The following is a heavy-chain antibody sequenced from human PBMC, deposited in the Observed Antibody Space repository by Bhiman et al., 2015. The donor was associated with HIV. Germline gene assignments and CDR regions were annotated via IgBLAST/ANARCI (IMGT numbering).Heavy chain of an antibody. CDR3: AKRQRAAVGYGMDV. D-gene: IGHD6-13*01. CDR2: ISDYWIRT. J-gene: IGHJ6*02. Sequence: EVQLVESGGGLVKPGGSLRLSCTGSGFSFSSSWMHWVRQAPGKGLEWVSRISDYWIRTDYADSVTGRFTISRDNAKNTVYLQMHDLRADDTAVYYCAKRQRAAVGYGMDVWGQGTTVTVSS. V-gene: IGHV3-74*02. CDR1: GFSFSSSW.